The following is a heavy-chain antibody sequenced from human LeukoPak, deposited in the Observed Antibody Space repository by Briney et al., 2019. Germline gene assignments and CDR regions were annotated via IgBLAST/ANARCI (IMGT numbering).Heavy chain of an antibody. Sequence: SVNVSCKASGFTFTSSAVQWVRQARGQRLEWIGWIVVGSGNTNYAQKFQERVTITRDMSTSTAYMELSSLRSEDTAVYYCAAAGIAVAGTDYWGQGTLVTVSS. J-gene: IGHJ4*02. CDR3: AAAGIAVAGTDY. CDR1: GFTFTSSA. D-gene: IGHD6-19*01. V-gene: IGHV1-58*01. CDR2: IVVGSGNT.